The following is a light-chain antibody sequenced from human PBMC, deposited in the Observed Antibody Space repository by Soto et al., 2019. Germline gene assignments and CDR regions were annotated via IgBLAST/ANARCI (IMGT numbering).Light chain of an antibody. V-gene: IGLV2-8*01. CDR2: EVV. CDR1: KNDIGVYDF. CDR3: KSYAGSSTYV. Sequence: QSALTQPPYASGSPGQSVTIACTGTKNDIGVYDFVSWYKHHPGKAPRLIIYEVVQRPSGVPDRFSGSKSGNTASLTVSGLQAADEADYFCKSYAGSSTYVFGSGTKLTGL. J-gene: IGLJ1*01.